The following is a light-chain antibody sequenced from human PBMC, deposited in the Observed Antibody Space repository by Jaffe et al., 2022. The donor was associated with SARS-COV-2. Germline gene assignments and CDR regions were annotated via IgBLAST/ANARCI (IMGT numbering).Light chain of an antibody. CDR2: GAS. CDR3: QQYGSSPT. V-gene: IGKV3-20*01. J-gene: IGKJ2*01. Sequence: EIVLTQSPGTLSLSPGERATLSCRASQSVTSSDLVWYQQKPGQAPRLLIYGASSRATGIPDRFSGSGSGTDFTLTISRLEPEDFAVYYCQQYGSSPTFGQGTKLEIK. CDR1: QSVTSSD.